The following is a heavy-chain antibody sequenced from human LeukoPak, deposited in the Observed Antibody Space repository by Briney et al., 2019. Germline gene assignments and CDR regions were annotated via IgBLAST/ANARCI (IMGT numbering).Heavy chain of an antibody. Sequence: ASVKVSCKASGYTFTSYYMHWVRQAPGQGLEWMGIINPSGGSTSYAQKFQGRVTMTRDTSTSTVYMELSSLRSEDTAVYYCARGPPVVGATTPFDPWGQGTLVTVSS. CDR1: GYTFTSYY. CDR2: INPSGGST. CDR3: ARGPPVVGATTPFDP. V-gene: IGHV1-46*01. J-gene: IGHJ5*02. D-gene: IGHD1-26*01.